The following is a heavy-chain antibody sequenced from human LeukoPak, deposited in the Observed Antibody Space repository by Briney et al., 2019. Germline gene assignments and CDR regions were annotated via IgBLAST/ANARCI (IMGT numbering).Heavy chain of an antibody. CDR2: INPKNGGT. CDR3: ARAGGNSWFDP. D-gene: IGHD3-16*01. V-gene: IGHV1-2*02. J-gene: IGHJ5*01. CDR1: GYTFTGYY. Sequence: ASVKVSCKASGYTFTGYYMHWVRQAPGQGLEWMGSINPKNGGTKYAQKFQGRVTVTRDTSISTAYMELTSLRSDDTAIYYCARAGGNSWFDPWGQGTLVTVSS.